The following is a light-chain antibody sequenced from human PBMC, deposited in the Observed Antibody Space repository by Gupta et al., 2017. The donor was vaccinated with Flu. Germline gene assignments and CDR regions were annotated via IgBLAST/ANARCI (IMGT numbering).Light chain of an antibody. CDR2: ETN. CDR1: SSNIGSQY. CDR3: GTCDNSRNAAL. Sequence: SVLTQPPSVSADPGQRVTIYCSGSSSNIGSQYVSWYQHLPGATPRLLIYETNKRPSGIPDRFSGSKSGTSVTLAITGLQAGDEDDYYCGTCDNSRNAALFGGGTKLTVL. V-gene: IGLV1-51*02. J-gene: IGLJ2*01.